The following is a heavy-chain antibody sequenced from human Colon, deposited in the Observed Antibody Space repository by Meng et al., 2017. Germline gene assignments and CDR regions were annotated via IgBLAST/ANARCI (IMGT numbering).Heavy chain of an antibody. CDR3: ARVGANDDILTG. CDR1: GGSISSYS. V-gene: IGHV4-59*01. CDR2: IYYSGGT. J-gene: IGHJ4*02. Sequence: SETLSLTCTVSGGSISSYSWSWIRQPPGKGLEWIGYIYYSGGTNYSPSLKSRVTISVDTSKNQFSLKLSSVTAADTAVYYCARVGANDDILTGWGQGTLVTVSS. D-gene: IGHD3-9*01.